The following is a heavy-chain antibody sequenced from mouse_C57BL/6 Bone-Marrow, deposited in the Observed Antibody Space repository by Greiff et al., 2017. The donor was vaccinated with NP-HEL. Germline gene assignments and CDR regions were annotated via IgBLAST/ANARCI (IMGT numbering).Heavy chain of an antibody. Sequence: EVKLMESGGDLVKPGGSLKLSCAASGFTFSSYGMSWVRQTPDKRLEWVATISSGGSYTYYPESVKGRFTISRDNAKNTRYLQMSSLKSEDTAMYYCARQRSGYFDYWGQGTTLTVSS. D-gene: IGHD1-1*01. J-gene: IGHJ2*01. V-gene: IGHV5-6*01. CDR2: ISSGGSYT. CDR1: GFTFSSYG. CDR3: ARQRSGYFDY.